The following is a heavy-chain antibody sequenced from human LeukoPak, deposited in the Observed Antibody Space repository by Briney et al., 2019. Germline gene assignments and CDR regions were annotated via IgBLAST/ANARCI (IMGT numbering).Heavy chain of an antibody. CDR3: AKDSYDFWSGFDY. J-gene: IGHJ4*02. Sequence: PGGSLRLSCAASGFTFSSYAMSWVRQAPGKGLEWVSTFSNTGSAYYADSVKVRFTISIDNSKNSLYRRMNSLRAEDTALYCCAKDSYDFWSGFDYWGRGTLVTVSS. CDR2: FSNTGSA. V-gene: IGHV3-23*01. CDR1: GFTFSSYA. D-gene: IGHD3-3*01.